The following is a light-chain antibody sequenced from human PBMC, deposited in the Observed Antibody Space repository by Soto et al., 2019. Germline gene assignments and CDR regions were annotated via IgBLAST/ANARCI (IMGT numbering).Light chain of an antibody. V-gene: IGKV1-39*01. CDR1: QSISNY. J-gene: IGKJ3*01. CDR3: QHSYSTPHT. CDR2: AAS. Sequence: DIQMTQSPSSLSASVGDRVTITCRASQSISNYLNWYQQKPGKAPKLLIYAASNLQSGVPSSFSGSGSGTDFTLTISSLQPDDFAAYYCQHSYSTPHTFGPG.